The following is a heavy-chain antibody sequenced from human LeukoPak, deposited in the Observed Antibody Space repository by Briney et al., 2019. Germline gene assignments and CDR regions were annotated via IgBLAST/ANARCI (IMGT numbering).Heavy chain of an antibody. Sequence: ASVKVSCKASGYTFTNYYMHWVRQAPGQGLEWMGIINPSGGSTSYAQKFQGRVTMTRDTSTSTVYMELSSLRSEDTAVYYCAKALDSSLWDEYFQHWGQGTLVTVSS. CDR1: GYTFTNYY. CDR2: INPSGGST. J-gene: IGHJ1*01. CDR3: AKALDSSLWDEYFQH. V-gene: IGHV1-46*01. D-gene: IGHD3/OR15-3a*01.